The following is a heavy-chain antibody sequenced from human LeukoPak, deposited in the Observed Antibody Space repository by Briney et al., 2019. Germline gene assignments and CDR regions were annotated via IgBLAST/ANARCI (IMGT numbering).Heavy chain of an antibody. V-gene: IGHV3-9*01. D-gene: IGHD6-13*01. J-gene: IGHJ4*02. Sequence: GRSLRLSCAASGFTFDDYAMHWVRQAPGKGLEWVSGISWNSGSIGYADSVKGRFTIFRDNAKNSLYLQMNSLRVEDTALYYCAKDIAAAGLDYWGQGTLVTVSS. CDR2: ISWNSGSI. CDR3: AKDIAAAGLDY. CDR1: GFTFDDYA.